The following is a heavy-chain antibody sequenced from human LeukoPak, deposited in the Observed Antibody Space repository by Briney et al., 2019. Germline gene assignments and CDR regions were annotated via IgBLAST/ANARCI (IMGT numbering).Heavy chain of an antibody. J-gene: IGHJ6*03. Sequence: GGSLRLTCVASGFTLRSYVMNWVRQTPGKGLEWVSSISGSGDSTFYADSVKGRFSISRDNSKNTLYLQMNSLRAEDTAVYYCAKSYSSPHYYYMDVWGKGTTVTISS. V-gene: IGHV3-23*01. CDR3: AKSYSSPHYYYMDV. D-gene: IGHD6-13*01. CDR1: GFTLRSYV. CDR2: ISGSGDST.